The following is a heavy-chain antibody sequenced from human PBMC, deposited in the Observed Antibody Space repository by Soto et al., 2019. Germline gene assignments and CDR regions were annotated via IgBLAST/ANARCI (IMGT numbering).Heavy chain of an antibody. D-gene: IGHD2-2*02. CDR1: GYTFTSYY. V-gene: IGHV1-2*02. CDR2: INPNSGGT. J-gene: IGHJ5*02. CDR3: ARGVEYCSSTSCYTGWFDP. Sequence: ASVKVSCKASGYTFTSYYMHWVRQAPGQGLEWMGWINPNSGGTNYAQKFQGRVTMTRDTSISTAYMELSRLRSDDTAVYYCARGVEYCSSTSCYTGWFDPWGQGTLVTVSS.